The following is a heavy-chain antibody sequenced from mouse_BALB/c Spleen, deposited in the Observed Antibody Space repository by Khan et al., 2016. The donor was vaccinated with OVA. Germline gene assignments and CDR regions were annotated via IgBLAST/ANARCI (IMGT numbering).Heavy chain of an antibody. D-gene: IGHD3-2*02. CDR3: ARIQGGDFDY. J-gene: IGHJ2*01. CDR2: ISYSGNT. Sequence: EVKLLESGPGLVKPSQSLSLTCTVTGYSITSDYAWNWIRQFPGNKLEWMGYISYSGNTKYNPSLKSRISITRDTSKNQFFLQLNLVTIEDTATYYWARIQGGDFDYWGQGTTRTVSS. CDR1: GYSITSDYA. V-gene: IGHV3-2*02.